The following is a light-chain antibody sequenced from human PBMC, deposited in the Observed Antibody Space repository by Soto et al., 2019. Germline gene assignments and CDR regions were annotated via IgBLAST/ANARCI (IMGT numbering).Light chain of an antibody. V-gene: IGKV1-39*01. Sequence: DIQMTQSPSSLSGSVAARVTITCRASQTSATYINWYQQKSGSAPRLLIYEASGLQSGVPSRFSGSGSGTHFVLTISNFQPEDSATYFCQQTYTNPQTFGQGTKVDIK. J-gene: IGKJ1*01. CDR1: QTSATY. CDR2: EAS. CDR3: QQTYTNPQT.